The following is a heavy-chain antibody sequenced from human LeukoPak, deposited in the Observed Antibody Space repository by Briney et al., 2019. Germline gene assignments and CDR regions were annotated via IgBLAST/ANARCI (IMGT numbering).Heavy chain of an antibody. V-gene: IGHV1-2*06. CDR3: ARAILYDFWSGYYKYYFDY. CDR1: VYTFTGYY. J-gene: IGHJ4*02. Sequence: ASVKVSCKASVYTFTGYYMHWVRQAPGQGLEWMGRINPNSGGTNYAQKFQGRVTMTRDTSISTAYMELSRLRSEDTAVYYCARAILYDFWSGYYKYYFDYWGQGTLVTVSS. D-gene: IGHD3-3*01. CDR2: INPNSGGT.